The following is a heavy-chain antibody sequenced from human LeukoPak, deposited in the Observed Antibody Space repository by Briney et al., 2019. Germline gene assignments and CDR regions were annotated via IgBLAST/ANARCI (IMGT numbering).Heavy chain of an antibody. CDR3: AIFGDKYGSGSYGDS. CDR1: GYTFSNYW. V-gene: IGHV5-51*01. D-gene: IGHD3-10*01. CDR2: IYPDDSDT. J-gene: IGHJ4*02. Sequence: GESLKIPCKGFGYTFSNYWIGWVRQMPGKGLEWMGIIYPDDSDTRYSPSFQGQVTISADKSITTAFLQWNSLKASDTAMYYCAIFGDKYGSGSYGDSWGQGTLVTVSS.